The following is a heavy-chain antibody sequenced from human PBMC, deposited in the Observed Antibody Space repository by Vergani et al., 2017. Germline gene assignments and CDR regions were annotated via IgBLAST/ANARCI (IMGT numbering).Heavy chain of an antibody. CDR2: ISSSGSTI. Sequence: EVQLVESGGGLVQPGGSLRLSCAASGFTFSSYEMNWVRQAPGKGLEWVSYISSSGSTIYYADSVKGRFTISRDNAKNSLYLQMNSLRAEDTAVYYCARDQTATTTPRFRVNMDVWGKGTTVTVSS. CDR1: GFTFSSYE. J-gene: IGHJ6*03. D-gene: IGHD4-11*01. V-gene: IGHV3-48*03. CDR3: ARDQTATTTPRFRVNMDV.